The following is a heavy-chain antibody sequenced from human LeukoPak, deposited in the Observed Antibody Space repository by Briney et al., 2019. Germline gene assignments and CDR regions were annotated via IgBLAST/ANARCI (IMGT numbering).Heavy chain of an antibody. CDR3: VKEQSSGYYRVADY. D-gene: IGHD6-19*01. J-gene: IGHJ4*02. CDR1: GFTFSSYA. Sequence: GGSLRLSCAASGFTFSSYAMHWVRRAPGKGLEWVAVISYDGTKKVYRDSVRGRFTISRDNSKNTLYLQMNTLRVEDTAVYHCVKEQSSGYYRVADYWGQGTLVTVSS. V-gene: IGHV3-30*04. CDR2: ISYDGTKK.